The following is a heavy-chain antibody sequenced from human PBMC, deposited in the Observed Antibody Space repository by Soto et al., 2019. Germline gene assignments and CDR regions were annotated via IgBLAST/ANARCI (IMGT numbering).Heavy chain of an antibody. D-gene: IGHD2-15*01. CDR3: ARHGGPVGGVYGTDV. CDR2: IYPGDSDT. CDR1: GCSFTSYW. J-gene: IGHJ6*02. Sequence: GESLKISCKGYGCSFTSYWIGWARQMPGKGLEWMGIIYPGDSDTRYSPSFQGQVTISADKSIKTAYLHWSSLKASDTAIYYCARHGGPVGGVYGTDVWGQGTTVTDSS. V-gene: IGHV5-51*01.